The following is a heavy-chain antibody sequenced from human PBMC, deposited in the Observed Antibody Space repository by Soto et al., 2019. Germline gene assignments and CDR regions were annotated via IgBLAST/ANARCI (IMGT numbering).Heavy chain of an antibody. CDR2: IYWDDDK. CDR3: IQSRCGGDCLQSYASHYFYGMDV. V-gene: IGHV2-5*02. D-gene: IGHD2-21*02. Sequence: QITLKESGPTLVKPTQTLTLTCTFSGFSLSTSGVGVGWIRQPPGKALEWLALIYWDDDKRYSPSLRSRLTINKDTSKNQVVLTMTNMDPVDTDTYYCIQSRCGGDCLQSYASHYFYGMDVWGQGTMVTVSS. J-gene: IGHJ6*02. CDR1: GFSLSTSGVG.